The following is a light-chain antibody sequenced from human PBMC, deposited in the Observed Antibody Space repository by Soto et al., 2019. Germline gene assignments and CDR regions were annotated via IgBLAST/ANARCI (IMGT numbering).Light chain of an antibody. V-gene: IGKV1-39*01. CDR1: QSIRNY. CDR3: QQSYSTPWT. J-gene: IGKJ1*01. CDR2: AAS. Sequence: DIQMTQSPSSLSASVGDRVTITCRASQSIRNYLNWYQQKPGKAPKLLIYAASSLQSGVPSRFSGSGSGTDFTLTISSLQPEDFATYYCQQSYSTPWTFGQGTKVEFK.